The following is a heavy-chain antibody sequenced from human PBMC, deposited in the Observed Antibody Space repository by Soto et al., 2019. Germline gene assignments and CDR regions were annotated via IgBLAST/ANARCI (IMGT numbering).Heavy chain of an antibody. CDR3: ADTNAGAFDI. D-gene: IGHD2-8*01. CDR1: GGTFSSYA. J-gene: IGHJ3*02. Sequence: GASVKVSCKASGGTFSSYAISWVRQAPGQGLEWMGGIIPIFGTANYAQKFQGRVTITADESTSTAYMELSSRRSEDTAVYYCADTNAGAFDIWGQGTMVTVSS. CDR2: IIPIFGTA. V-gene: IGHV1-69*13.